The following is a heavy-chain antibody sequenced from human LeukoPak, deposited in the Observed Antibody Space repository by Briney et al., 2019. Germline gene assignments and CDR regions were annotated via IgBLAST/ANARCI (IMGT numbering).Heavy chain of an antibody. D-gene: IGHD7-27*01. V-gene: IGHV1-8*01. Sequence: GASVKVPCKASGYTFTSHDINWVRQATGQGLEWTGWMSPNSGDTGYAQKFQGRVTMTSDSSISTAYMELSSLRSEDTAIYYCVRTPPNWGFDYWGQGTLVTVSS. CDR3: VRTPPNWGFDY. CDR2: MSPNSGDT. CDR1: GYTFTSHD. J-gene: IGHJ4*02.